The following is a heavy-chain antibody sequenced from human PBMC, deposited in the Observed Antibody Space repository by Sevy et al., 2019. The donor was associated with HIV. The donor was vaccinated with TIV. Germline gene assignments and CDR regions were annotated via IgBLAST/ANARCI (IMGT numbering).Heavy chain of an antibody. CDR2: ISDDSRYI. CDR1: GFTFRTYS. CDR3: ARDFTIFGVVSGIDY. V-gene: IGHV3-21*04. D-gene: IGHD3-3*01. Sequence: GGSLRLSCAASGFTFRTYSMNWVRQAPGKGLEWLSSISDDSRYIYYSDSVKGRFTISRAKAKNLLYLQMNNLRVEDTAIYYGARDFTIFGVVSGIDYWGQGNLVTVSS. J-gene: IGHJ4*02.